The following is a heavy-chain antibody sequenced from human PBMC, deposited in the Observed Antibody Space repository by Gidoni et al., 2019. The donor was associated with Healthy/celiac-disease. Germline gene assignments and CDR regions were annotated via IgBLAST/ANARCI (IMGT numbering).Heavy chain of an antibody. Sequence: QVQLPESCPVLVTPSQTLSLTCTVSGGPIRSGSYYWSWIRQPAGTGLEWIGRIYTSGSTNYNPSLKSRVTISVDTSKNQFSLKLSSVTAADTAVYYCARADDSSGYCPGCFDYWGQGTLVTVSS. D-gene: IGHD3-22*01. J-gene: IGHJ4*02. CDR2: IYTSGST. CDR1: GGPIRSGSYY. V-gene: IGHV4-61*02. CDR3: ARADDSSGYCPGCFDY.